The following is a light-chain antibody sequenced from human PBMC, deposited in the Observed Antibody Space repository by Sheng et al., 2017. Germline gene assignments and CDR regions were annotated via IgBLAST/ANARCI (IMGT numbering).Light chain of an antibody. J-gene: IGLJ1*01. CDR3: CSYISSTTPYV. CDR2: DLN. CDR1: SSDTATYNL. V-gene: IGLV2-23*02. Sequence: QSALTQPASVSGSPGQSITISCTGTSSDTATYNLVSWYQHHPGKAPKLIIYDLNRRPSGVSNRFSGSKSGNTASLTISDLQAEDEAYYYCCSYISSTTPYVFAAGTRVTVL.